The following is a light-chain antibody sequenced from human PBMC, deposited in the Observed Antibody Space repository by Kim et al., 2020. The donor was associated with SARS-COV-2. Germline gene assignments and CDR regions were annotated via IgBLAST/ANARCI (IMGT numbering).Light chain of an antibody. CDR1: QSISSY. J-gene: IGKJ2*01. CDR3: QHRSNWPRT. CDR2: DAS. Sequence: IVLTQSPATLSLSPGERATLSCRASQSISSYLGWYQQKPGQAPRLLIYDASNRATGIPARFSGTGSETDFTLSISSLEPEDFAVYYCQHRSNWPRTFGQGTKLEIK. V-gene: IGKV3-11*01.